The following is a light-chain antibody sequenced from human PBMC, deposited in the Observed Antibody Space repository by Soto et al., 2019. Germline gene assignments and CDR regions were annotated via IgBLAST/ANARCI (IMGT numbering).Light chain of an antibody. CDR2: LAS. J-gene: IGKJ2*01. CDR1: QSVSGSY. CDR3: HQYGGAPQT. Sequence: ENVLTQSPGTLSLSPGERATLSCRASQSVSGSYLAWYQQKPGQAPRLLIYLASTRDDGIPDRFSGSASGTDFSLNISRLEPEDSEVYYCHQYGGAPQTFGQGTKLEI. V-gene: IGKV3-20*01.